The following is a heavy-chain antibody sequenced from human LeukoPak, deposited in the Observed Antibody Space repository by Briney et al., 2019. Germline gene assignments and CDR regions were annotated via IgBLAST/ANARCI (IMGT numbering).Heavy chain of an antibody. CDR1: GFTFSSYG. D-gene: IGHD5-24*01. J-gene: IGHJ5*02. CDR2: IWYDGSNK. V-gene: IGHV3-33*01. Sequence: GGSLRLSCAASGFTFSSYGMHWVRQAPGKELEWVAVIWYDGSNKYYADSVKGRFTISRDNSKNTLYLQMNSLRAEDTAVYYCARDRRDGYNYWFDPWGQGTLVTVSS. CDR3: ARDRRDGYNYWFDP.